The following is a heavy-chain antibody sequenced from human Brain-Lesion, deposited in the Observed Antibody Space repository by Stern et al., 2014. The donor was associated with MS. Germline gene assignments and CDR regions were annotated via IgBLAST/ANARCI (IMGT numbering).Heavy chain of an antibody. D-gene: IGHD3-22*01. Sequence: QVQLQEPGPGLVKPSQTLSLTCTVSGASISSGTYFWTWIRQPAGKGLEWIGRISTRGSTTYNPSLKSRVTISLDTSKREFSLKLSSVTAADTAVYYCARAYYYDTSGDSDAFNIWGQGTQVTVSS. CDR2: ISTRGST. CDR3: ARAYYYDTSGDSDAFNI. V-gene: IGHV4-61*02. CDR1: GASISSGTYF. J-gene: IGHJ3*02.